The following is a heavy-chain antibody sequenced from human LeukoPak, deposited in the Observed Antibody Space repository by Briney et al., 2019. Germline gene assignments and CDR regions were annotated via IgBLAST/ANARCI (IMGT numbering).Heavy chain of an antibody. D-gene: IGHD6-19*01. CDR2: ISSSGSTI. V-gene: IGHV3-48*03. CDR1: GFTFSSYE. Sequence: GGSLRLSCAASGFTFSSYEMNWVRQAPGKGLEWVSYISSSGSTIYYADSVKGRFTISRDNAKNSLYLQMNSLRAEDTAVYYCAWDSSGWYELYYFDYWGQGTLVTVSS. CDR3: AWDSSGWYELYYFDY. J-gene: IGHJ4*02.